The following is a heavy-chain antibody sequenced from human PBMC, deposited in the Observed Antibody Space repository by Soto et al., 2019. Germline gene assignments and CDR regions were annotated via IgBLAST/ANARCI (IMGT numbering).Heavy chain of an antibody. J-gene: IGHJ4*02. CDR2: IWHDGSEI. CDR1: GSIFIGYG. CDR3: ARDGIGGTAVRGFLDY. Sequence: QVQLEQSGGGVVQPGGSLRLSCVVPGSIFIGYGMHWVRQAPGKGLVWVAVIWHDGSEIYYADSVTGRFTISRDNYKNTLDLQMNSLRAEDTAVYYCARDGIGGTAVRGFLDYWSQGTLVTVSS. V-gene: IGHV3-33*01. D-gene: IGHD1-7*01.